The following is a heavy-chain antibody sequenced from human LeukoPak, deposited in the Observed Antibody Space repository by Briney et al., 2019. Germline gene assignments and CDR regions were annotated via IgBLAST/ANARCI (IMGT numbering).Heavy chain of an antibody. CDR3: ARGLNSGSYYSVNWFDP. Sequence: PSETLSLTCTVSGESISGFYWTWIRQPPGKGLEWIGYIYYSGSTNYNPSLKSRVTISVDTSKNQFSLKLSSVTAADTAVYYCARGLNSGSYYSVNWFDPWGQGTLVTVSS. CDR2: IYYSGST. V-gene: IGHV4-59*08. CDR1: GESISGFY. D-gene: IGHD1-26*01. J-gene: IGHJ5*02.